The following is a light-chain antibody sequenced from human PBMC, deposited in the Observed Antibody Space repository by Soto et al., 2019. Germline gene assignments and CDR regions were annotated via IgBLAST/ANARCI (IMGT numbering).Light chain of an antibody. CDR3: QQYVSSPKYA. V-gene: IGKV3-20*01. CDR1: QSVSSNY. J-gene: IGKJ2*01. CDR2: GAS. Sequence: EIVLTQSPGTLSLSPGERATLSCRASQSVSSNYLAWYQQKPGQAPRLLIYGASSRATGIPDRFSGSGSGTDFTLTISRLESEDFAVYYCQQYVSSPKYAFGQGTKVDIK.